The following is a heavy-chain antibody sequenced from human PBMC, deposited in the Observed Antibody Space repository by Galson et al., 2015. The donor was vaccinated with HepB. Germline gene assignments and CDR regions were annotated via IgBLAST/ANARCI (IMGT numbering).Heavy chain of an antibody. CDR1: GVSINSGYW. D-gene: IGHD3-3*02. CDR3: ARRILALAGWDY. V-gene: IGHV4-4*02. Sequence: SETLSLTCAVSGVSINSGYWWTWVRQPPGKGLEWIGYISYRGSTYYNPSLKSRVTISMDTSKNQFSLKLGSVIAADTAVYYCARRILALAGWDYWGQGTLATVSS. J-gene: IGHJ4*02. CDR2: ISYRGST.